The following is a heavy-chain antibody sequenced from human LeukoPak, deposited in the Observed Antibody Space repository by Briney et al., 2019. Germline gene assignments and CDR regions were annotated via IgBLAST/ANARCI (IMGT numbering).Heavy chain of an antibody. V-gene: IGHV4-59*07. Sequence: SDTLSLTCTVSGGSISTYYWSWIRQPPGKGLEWIAYIYSTGSTNYNPSLNSRVTISVDTSKNHFSLKLNSVTAADTAVYYCARAPYSSGWYYFDYWGQGTLVTVSS. CDR1: GGSISTYY. D-gene: IGHD6-19*01. CDR3: ARAPYSSGWYYFDY. J-gene: IGHJ4*02. CDR2: IYSTGST.